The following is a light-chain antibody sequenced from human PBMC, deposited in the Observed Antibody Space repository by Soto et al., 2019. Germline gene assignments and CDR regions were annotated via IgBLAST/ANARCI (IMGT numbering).Light chain of an antibody. CDR3: QQRCTGAST. Sequence: VSGGGVDPVSCRIIKRDSSNLAWYQQKPGQAPRLLIYGASTRSTGIPARFSCSRPRTEFTLTITSRHSEDSAVQYYQQRCTGASTFGQGTRLEIK. V-gene: IGKV3-15*01. CDR2: GAS. J-gene: IGKJ5*01. CDR1: KRDSSN.